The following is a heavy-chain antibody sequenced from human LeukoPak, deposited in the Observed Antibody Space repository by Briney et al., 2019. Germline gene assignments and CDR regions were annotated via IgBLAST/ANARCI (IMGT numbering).Heavy chain of an antibody. J-gene: IGHJ4*02. V-gene: IGHV3-23*01. Sequence: GGSLRLSCAASGFTFSSYAISWVRQAPGKGLEWVSAISGSGGSTYYADSVKGRFTISRDNSKNTLYPQMNSLRAEDTAVYYCAKDEGYDSSGYYGYWGQGTLVTVSS. CDR3: AKDEGYDSSGYYGY. CDR2: ISGSGGST. CDR1: GFTFSSYA. D-gene: IGHD3-22*01.